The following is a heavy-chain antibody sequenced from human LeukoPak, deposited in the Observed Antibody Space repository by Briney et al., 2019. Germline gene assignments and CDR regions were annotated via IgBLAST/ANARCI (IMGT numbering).Heavy chain of an antibody. Sequence: SETLSLTCTVSGGSISSYYWNWIRQSPGKGLEWIGYISYSGSTNYNPSLKSQVTISLDTSKNQFSLKVRSVTAADTAVYYCARGFDSKSTYFDYWGQGTLVTVSS. CDR2: ISYSGST. J-gene: IGHJ4*02. D-gene: IGHD5-12*01. CDR1: GGSISSYY. CDR3: ARGFDSKSTYFDY. V-gene: IGHV4-59*01.